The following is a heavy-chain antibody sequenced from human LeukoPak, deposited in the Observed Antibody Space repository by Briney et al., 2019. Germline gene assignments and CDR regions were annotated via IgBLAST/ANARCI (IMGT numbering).Heavy chain of an antibody. CDR1: GFTFSSHW. D-gene: IGHD2-15*01. J-gene: IGHJ5*02. CDR2: IKEDGSET. V-gene: IGHV3-7*01. Sequence: GGSLRLSCAASGFTFSSHWMTWVRQAPGRGLEWVANIKEDGSETFYGDSVKGRFTISRDNAKNSLYLQMNSLRAEDTAVYYCARGRVDGNWFDPWGQGTLVTVSS. CDR3: ARGRVDGNWFDP.